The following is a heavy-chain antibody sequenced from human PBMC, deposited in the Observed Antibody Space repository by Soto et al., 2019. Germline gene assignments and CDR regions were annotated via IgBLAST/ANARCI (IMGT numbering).Heavy chain of an antibody. CDR3: ARDPVGVDSTFFFDS. Sequence: GSLRPPRAASGFTFSYYSMTWVRQSPGRGLEWVSSISSSTTYISYADSVRGRFTISRDNAKNSLYLQMSSLRADDTAVYYCARDPVGVDSTFFFDSWGQGTLVTVSS. CDR2: ISSSTTYI. CDR1: GFTFSYYS. J-gene: IGHJ4*02. V-gene: IGHV3-21*01. D-gene: IGHD2-21*01.